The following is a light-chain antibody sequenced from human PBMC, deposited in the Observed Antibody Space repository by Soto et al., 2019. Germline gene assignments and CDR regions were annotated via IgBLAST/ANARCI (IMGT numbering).Light chain of an antibody. CDR2: DAS. Sequence: EIVLTQSPVTLSLSPGERATLSCRASQSVSSCLAWYQQKPGQAPRLLIYDASNKATGIPARFSGSGSDTDFNLTVSSLEPEDFAVYYCQQRSNWPLSFGGGTKLEIK. CDR3: QQRSNWPLS. J-gene: IGKJ4*01. V-gene: IGKV3-11*01. CDR1: QSVSSC.